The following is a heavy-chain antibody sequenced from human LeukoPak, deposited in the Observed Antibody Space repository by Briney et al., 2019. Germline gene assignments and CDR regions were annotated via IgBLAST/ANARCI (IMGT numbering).Heavy chain of an antibody. CDR3: ASRRDFDY. CDR1: GFTFSSYA. CDR2: ISYDGSNK. J-gene: IGHJ4*02. V-gene: IGHV3-30-3*01. Sequence: GRSLRLSCAASGFTFSSYAMHWVRQAPGKGLEWVAVISYDGSNKYYADSVKGRFTISRDNSKNTLYLQMNSLRAEDTAVYYCASRRDFDYWGQGTLVTVSS.